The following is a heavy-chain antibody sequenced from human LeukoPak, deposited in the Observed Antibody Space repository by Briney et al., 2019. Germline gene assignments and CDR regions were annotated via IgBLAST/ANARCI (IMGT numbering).Heavy chain of an antibody. Sequence: PGGSLRLSGAASGVTVSSNYMSWVRQAPGKGLEWVSVIFSDGSTYYANSVKGRFTISRDNSKSTLYLQMNSLRAEDTAVYYCARDDNWNDGVGFDYWGQGTLVTVSS. V-gene: IGHV3-53*01. D-gene: IGHD1-1*01. CDR3: ARDDNWNDGVGFDY. CDR1: GVTVSSNY. CDR2: IFSDGST. J-gene: IGHJ4*02.